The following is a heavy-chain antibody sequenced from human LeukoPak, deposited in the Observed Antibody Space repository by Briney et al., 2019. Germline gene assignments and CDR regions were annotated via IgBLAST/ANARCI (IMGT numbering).Heavy chain of an antibody. D-gene: IGHD3-22*01. V-gene: IGHV3-21*04. Sequence: GGSLRLSCAASGFTFSSYSMNWVRQAPGKGLEWVSSISSSSSYIYYADSVKGRFTISRDNAKNSLYLQMNSLRAEDTAVYYCARDLGIVVVIFDYWGQGTLVTVSS. J-gene: IGHJ4*02. CDR1: GFTFSSYS. CDR2: ISSSSSYI. CDR3: ARDLGIVVVIFDY.